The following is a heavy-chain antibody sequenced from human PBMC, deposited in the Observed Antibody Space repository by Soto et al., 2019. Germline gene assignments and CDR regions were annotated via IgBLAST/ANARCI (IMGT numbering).Heavy chain of an antibody. CDR1: GGSISSSSYY. D-gene: IGHD3-16*02. V-gene: IGHV4-39*01. CDR2: IYYSGST. J-gene: IGHJ2*01. Sequence: PSETLSLTCTVSGGSISSSSYYWGWIRQPPGKGLEWIGSIYYSGSTYYNPSLKSRVTISVDTSKNQFSLKLSSVTAADTAVYYCASGTYVWGRYPNWYFDLWGRGTLVT. CDR3: ASGTYVWGRYPNWYFDL.